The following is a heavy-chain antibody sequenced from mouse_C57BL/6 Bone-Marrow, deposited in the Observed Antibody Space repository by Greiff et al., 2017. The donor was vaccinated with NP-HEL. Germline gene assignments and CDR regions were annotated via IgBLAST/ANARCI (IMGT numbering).Heavy chain of an antibody. J-gene: IGHJ3*01. CDR2: ISSGSSTI. CDR3: ANDGHGAY. Sequence: VQLKESGGGLVKPGGSLKLSCAASGFTFSDYGMHWVRQAPEKGLEWVAYISSGSSTIYYADTVKGRFTISRDNAKNTLFLQMTSLRSEDTAMYYCANDGHGAYWGQGTLVTVSA. CDR1: GFTFSDYG. D-gene: IGHD2-3*01. V-gene: IGHV5-17*01.